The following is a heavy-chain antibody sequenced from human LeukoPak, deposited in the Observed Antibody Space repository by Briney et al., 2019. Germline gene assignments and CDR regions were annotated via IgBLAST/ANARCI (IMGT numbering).Heavy chain of an antibody. CDR3: ARAAAGPYFDY. CDR1: GFTFSSYE. Sequence: GGSLRLSCAASGFTFSSYEMNWGRQAPGKGLEWVSYISSSGSTIYYADSVKGRFTISRDNAKNSLYLQMNSLRAEDTAVYYCARAAAGPYFDYWGQGTLVTVSS. J-gene: IGHJ4*02. V-gene: IGHV3-48*03. D-gene: IGHD6-13*01. CDR2: ISSSGSTI.